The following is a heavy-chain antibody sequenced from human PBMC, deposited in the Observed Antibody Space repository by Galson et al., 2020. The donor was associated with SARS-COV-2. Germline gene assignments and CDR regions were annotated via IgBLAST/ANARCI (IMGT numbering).Heavy chain of an antibody. J-gene: IGHJ6*03. Sequence: GGSLRLSCAASGFTCSDYYMSWIRQAPGKGLEWVSYISSSSSYTNYADSVKGRFTISRDNAKNSLYLQMNSLRAEDTAVYCCARDYPDYYDSSGSRGIYYMDVWGKGTTVTVSS. CDR2: ISSSSSYT. D-gene: IGHD3-22*01. V-gene: IGHV3-11*05. CDR3: ARDYPDYYDSSGSRGIYYMDV. CDR1: GFTCSDYY.